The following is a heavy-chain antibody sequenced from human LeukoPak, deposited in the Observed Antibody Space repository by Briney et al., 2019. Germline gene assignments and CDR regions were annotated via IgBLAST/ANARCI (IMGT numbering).Heavy chain of an antibody. D-gene: IGHD6-13*01. CDR2: IHYSGNT. V-gene: IGHV4-39*02. J-gene: IGHJ4*02. CDR1: GGSISSSDYY. CDR3: ARPRAAAAGTGFDY. Sequence: SETLSLTCTASGGSISSSDYYWGWIRQPPGKGLEWIGCIHYSGNTYYNPSLKSRVTISVDTSRNHFSLRLSPVTAADTAVYYCARPRAAAAGTGFDYWGQGTLVTVSS.